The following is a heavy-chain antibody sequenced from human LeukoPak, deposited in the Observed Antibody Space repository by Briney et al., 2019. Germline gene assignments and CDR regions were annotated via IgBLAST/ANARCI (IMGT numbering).Heavy chain of an antibody. CDR2: TSSSGSTI. CDR3: AKDLDSYGSPYYFDY. CDR1: GFTFTDYY. Sequence: GGSLRLSCAASGFTFTDYYMSWIRQAPGKGLEWLSYTSSSGSTIYYADSVKGRFTISRDNSKNTLYLQMNSLRAEDTAVYYCAKDLDSYGSPYYFDYWGQGTLVTVSS. D-gene: IGHD3-10*01. V-gene: IGHV3-11*01. J-gene: IGHJ4*02.